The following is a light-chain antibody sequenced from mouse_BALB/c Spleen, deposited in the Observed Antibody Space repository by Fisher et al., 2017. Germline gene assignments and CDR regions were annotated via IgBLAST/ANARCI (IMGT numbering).Light chain of an antibody. CDR1: SSVSY. CDR2: DTS. Sequence: IVLTQSPAIMSASPGEKVTITCSASSSVSYMHWFQQKPGTSPKLWIYDTSNLASGVLVRFSGSGSGTSYSLTISRMEAEDAATYYCQQWSSYPLTFGAGTKLELK. V-gene: IGKV4-57*01. CDR3: QQWSSYPLT. J-gene: IGKJ5*01.